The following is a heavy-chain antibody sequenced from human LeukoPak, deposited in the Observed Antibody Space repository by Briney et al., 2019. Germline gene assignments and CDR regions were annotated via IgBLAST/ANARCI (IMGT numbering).Heavy chain of an antibody. CDR3: ARDQLLNYGGNSVDFNWFDP. CDR2: ISGSGGST. D-gene: IGHD4-23*01. Sequence: PGGSLRLSCAASGFTFSSYAMSWVRQAPGKGLEWVSAISGSGGSTYYADSVKGRFTISRDNAKNSLYLQMNSLRAEDTAVYYCARDQLLNYGGNSVDFNWFDPWGQGTLVTVSS. V-gene: IGHV3-23*01. CDR1: GFTFSSYA. J-gene: IGHJ5*02.